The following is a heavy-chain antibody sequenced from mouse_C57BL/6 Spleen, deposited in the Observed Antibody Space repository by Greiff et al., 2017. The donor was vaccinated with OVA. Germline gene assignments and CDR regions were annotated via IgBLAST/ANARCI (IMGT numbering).Heavy chain of an antibody. CDR1: GFTFSSYA. CDR2: ISDGGSYT. V-gene: IGHV5-4*03. J-gene: IGHJ3*01. D-gene: IGHD1-1*01. CDR3: ARSHYYGSSSFAY. Sequence: KLQESGGGLVKPGGSLKLSCAASGFTFSSYAMSWVRQTPEKRLEWVATISDGGSYTYYPDNVKGRFTISRDNAKNNLYLQMSHLKSEDTAMYYCARSHYYGSSSFAYWGQGTLVTVSA.